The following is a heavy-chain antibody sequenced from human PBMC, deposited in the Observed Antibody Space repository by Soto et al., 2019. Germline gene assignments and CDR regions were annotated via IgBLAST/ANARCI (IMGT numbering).Heavy chain of an antibody. D-gene: IGHD3-3*01. CDR3: AIGHYDFWSGPPIDV. CDR2: IIPILGIA. Sequence: SVKVSCKASGGTFSSYTISWVRQAPGQGLEWMGRIIPILGIANYAQKFQGRVTITADKSTSTAYMELSSLRSEDTAVYYCAIGHYDFWSGPPIDVWGKGTTVTGSS. J-gene: IGHJ6*04. V-gene: IGHV1-69*02. CDR1: GGTFSSYT.